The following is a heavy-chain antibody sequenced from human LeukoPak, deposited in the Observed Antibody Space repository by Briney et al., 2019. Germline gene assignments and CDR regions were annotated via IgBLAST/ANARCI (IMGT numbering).Heavy chain of an antibody. D-gene: IGHD3-9*01. CDR3: ATVNILTGSPLDY. CDR2: FDPEDGET. V-gene: IGHV1-24*01. J-gene: IGHJ4*02. CDR1: GYTLTELS. Sequence: ASVKVSCKVSGYTLTELSMHWVRQAPGKGLEWMGGFDPEDGETIYAQEFQGRVTMTEDTSTDTAYMELSSLRSEDTAVYYCATVNILTGSPLDYWGQGTLVTVSS.